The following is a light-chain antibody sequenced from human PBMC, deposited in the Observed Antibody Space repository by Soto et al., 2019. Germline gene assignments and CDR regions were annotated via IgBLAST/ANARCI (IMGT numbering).Light chain of an antibody. CDR2: DNT. CDR3: QSYDINLSDSV. Sequence: QSVLTQPPSVSGAPGQRVTISCTGSSSNTGAGYDVHWYRQLPGTAPRLLIYDNTNRPSGVPDRFSGSKSGTSASLAITGLQAEDEADYYCQSYDINLSDSVFGGGTKVTVL. J-gene: IGLJ3*02. CDR1: SSNTGAGYD. V-gene: IGLV1-40*01.